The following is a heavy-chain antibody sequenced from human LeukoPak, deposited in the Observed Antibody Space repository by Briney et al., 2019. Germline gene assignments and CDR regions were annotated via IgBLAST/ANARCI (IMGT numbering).Heavy chain of an antibody. CDR3: ARRLSWEAGGYFDY. J-gene: IGHJ4*02. Sequence: GGSLRLSCAASGFSFSGSGIHWVRQASGKGLEWVGHMRSKANNYATAYVASVQGRFTISRDDSQNTAYLQMNSLQIDDTAVYYCARRLSWEAGGYFDYWGQGTLVTVSS. D-gene: IGHD1-26*01. V-gene: IGHV3-73*01. CDR2: MRSKANNYAT. CDR1: GFSFSGSG.